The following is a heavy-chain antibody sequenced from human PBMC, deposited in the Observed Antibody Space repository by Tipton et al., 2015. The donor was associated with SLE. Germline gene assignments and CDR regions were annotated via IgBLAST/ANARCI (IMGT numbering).Heavy chain of an antibody. CDR2: VSGSGGTT. D-gene: IGHD3-10*01. CDR3: ARAGPLLWVPYFDY. J-gene: IGHJ4*02. CDR1: GVTIFEHA. Sequence: SLRLSCAVSGVTIFEHAIHWVRQVPGKGLEWVSGVSGSGGTTYCADSVKGRFTISRDNSKNTLYLQLNSLRVEDTAVYYCARAGPLLWVPYFDYWGQGTLVTVSS. V-gene: IGHV3-23*01.